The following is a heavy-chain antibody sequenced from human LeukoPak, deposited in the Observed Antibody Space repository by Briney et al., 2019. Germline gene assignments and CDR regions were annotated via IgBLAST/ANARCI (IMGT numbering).Heavy chain of an antibody. D-gene: IGHD2-15*01. CDR3: AKDQGWCSGGSCYPQH. Sequence: ASVTVSFTASGYTFTIYGITWVRQAPGQGLEWMGWITAYNGDTKYAQKFQGRLTMTTDTSTSTANMELKSLRSDDTAVYYCAKDQGWCSGGSCYPQHWGQGTLVTVSS. J-gene: IGHJ1*01. V-gene: IGHV1-18*01. CDR1: GYTFTIYG. CDR2: ITAYNGDT.